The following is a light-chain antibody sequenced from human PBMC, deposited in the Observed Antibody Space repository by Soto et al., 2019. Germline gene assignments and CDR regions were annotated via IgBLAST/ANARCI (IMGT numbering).Light chain of an antibody. J-gene: IGLJ1*01. CDR2: EGT. V-gene: IGLV2-23*01. Sequence: QSALTQPASVSGSPGQSITISCTGTSSDVGSYHRVSWYQQLPGKAPKVMIYEGTKRPSGVSNRFSGSESGNTASLTISGLQAEDEAEYYCCSYADTSMYVFGSGTKLTVL. CDR1: SSDVGSYHR. CDR3: CSYADTSMYV.